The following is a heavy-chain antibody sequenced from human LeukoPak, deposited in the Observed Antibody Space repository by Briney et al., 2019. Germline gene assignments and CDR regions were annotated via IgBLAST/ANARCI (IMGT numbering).Heavy chain of an antibody. D-gene: IGHD3-10*01. V-gene: IGHV1-58*01. CDR1: GFTFTSSA. Sequence: ASVKVSCKASGFTFTSSAVQWVRQARGQRLEWIGWIVVGSGNTNYAQKFQERVTITRDMSTSTAYMELSSLRSEDTAVYYCAADDIWGVPHYYYYMDVWGKGTTVTVSS. CDR2: IVVGSGNT. J-gene: IGHJ6*03. CDR3: AADDIWGVPHYYYYMDV.